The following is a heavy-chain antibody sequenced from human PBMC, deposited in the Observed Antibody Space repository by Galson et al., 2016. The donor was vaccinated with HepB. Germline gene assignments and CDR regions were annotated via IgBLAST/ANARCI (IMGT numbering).Heavy chain of an antibody. J-gene: IGHJ5*01. CDR3: TTDPRYYYDGFDS. CDR1: GFTLRGYS. Sequence: SLRLSCAASGFTLRGYSMNWVRQAPGKGLEWVSSISSSSSYIYYADSVKGRFTISRDNAKNSLYLQMNSPKIEDTAVYYCTTDPRYYYDGFDSWGQGTLVTVSS. CDR2: ISSSSSYI. V-gene: IGHV3-21*03. D-gene: IGHD3-22*01.